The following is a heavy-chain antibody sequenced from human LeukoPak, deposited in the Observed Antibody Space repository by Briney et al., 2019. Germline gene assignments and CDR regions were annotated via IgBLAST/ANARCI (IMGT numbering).Heavy chain of an antibody. CDR1: GFTFSSYS. J-gene: IGHJ4*02. V-gene: IGHV3-21*01. CDR3: ARDRSNYYGSGSYYYFDY. D-gene: IGHD3-10*01. CDR2: ISSSSSYI. Sequence: GGSLRLSCAASGFTFSSYSMNWVRQAPGKGLEWVSSISSSSSYIYYADSVKGRFTISRDNAKNSLYLQMNSLRAEDTAVYYYARDRSNYYGSGSYYYFDYWGQGTLVTVSS.